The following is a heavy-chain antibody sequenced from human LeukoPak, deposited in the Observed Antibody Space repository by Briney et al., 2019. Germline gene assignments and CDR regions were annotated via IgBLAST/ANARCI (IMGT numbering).Heavy chain of an antibody. J-gene: IGHJ4*02. CDR1: GYTFTSHY. Sequence: ASAKVSCRASGYTFTSHYMHWVRQAPGQGLEWMGTINPSGGSTGYAQKFQGRVTMTRDTSTSTVYMEVSSLTSEDTAVYYCARGGSTGIFDYWGQGALVTVSP. V-gene: IGHV1-46*03. CDR3: ARGGSTGIFDY. CDR2: INPSGGST. D-gene: IGHD3-10*01.